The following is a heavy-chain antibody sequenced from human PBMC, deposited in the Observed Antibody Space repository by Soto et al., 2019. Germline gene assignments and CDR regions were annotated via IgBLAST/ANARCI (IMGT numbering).Heavy chain of an antibody. Sequence: GGSLRLSCAASGFTFSSYSMNWVRQAPGKGLEWVSSISSSSFSINYADSVKGRFSISRDNAQNSLHLQMNNLRAEDTAVYYCSRDGDFYGLDVWGQGTTVTVSS. CDR3: SRDGDFYGLDV. J-gene: IGHJ6*02. V-gene: IGHV3-21*01. CDR2: ISSSSFSI. CDR1: GFTFSSYS. D-gene: IGHD3-3*01.